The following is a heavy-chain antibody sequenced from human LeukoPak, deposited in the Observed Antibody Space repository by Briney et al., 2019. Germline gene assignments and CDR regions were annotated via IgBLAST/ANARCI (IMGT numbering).Heavy chain of an antibody. CDR3: ARESELMVYAIDWFDP. Sequence: SETLSLTCTVSGGSISSYYWSWIRQPAGKGLEWIGRIYTSGSTNYNPSLKSRVTISVDTSKNQFSLKLSSVTAADTAVYYCARESELMVYAIDWFDPWGQGTLVTVSS. CDR1: GGSISSYY. CDR2: IYTSGST. D-gene: IGHD2-8*01. V-gene: IGHV4-4*07. J-gene: IGHJ5*02.